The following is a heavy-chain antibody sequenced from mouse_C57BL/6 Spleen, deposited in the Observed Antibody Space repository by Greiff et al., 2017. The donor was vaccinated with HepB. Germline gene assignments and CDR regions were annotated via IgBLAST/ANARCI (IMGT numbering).Heavy chain of an antibody. CDR1: GYTFTSYW. V-gene: IGHV1-7*01. J-gene: IGHJ3*01. CDR2: INPSSGYT. Sequence: VKLMESGAELAKPGASVKLSCKASGYTFTSYWMHWVKQRPGQGLEWIGYINPSSGYTKYNQKFKDKATLTADKSSSTAYMQLSSLTYEDSAVYYCAISYGNYEAWFAYWGQGTLVTVSA. D-gene: IGHD2-1*01. CDR3: AISYGNYEAWFAY.